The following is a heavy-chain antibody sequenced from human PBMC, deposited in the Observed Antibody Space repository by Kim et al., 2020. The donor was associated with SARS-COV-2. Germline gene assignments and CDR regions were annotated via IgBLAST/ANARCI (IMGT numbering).Heavy chain of an antibody. Sequence: GGSLRLSCAASGFTFSSYAMSWVRQAPGKGLEWVSAISGSGGSTYYADSVKGRFTISRHNSKNTLYLQMNSLRAEDTAVYYCAKALWFGDQETHWGQGTLVTVSS. V-gene: IGHV3-23*01. J-gene: IGHJ4*02. CDR1: GFTFSSYA. D-gene: IGHD3-10*01. CDR2: ISGSGGST. CDR3: AKALWFGDQETH.